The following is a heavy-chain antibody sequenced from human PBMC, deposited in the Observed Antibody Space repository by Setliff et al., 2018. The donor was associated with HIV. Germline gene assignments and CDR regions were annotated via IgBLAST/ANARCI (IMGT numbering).Heavy chain of an antibody. V-gene: IGHV4-61*02. CDR1: GDSISSDNYY. Sequence: SETLSLTCTVSGDSISSDNYYWSWIRQPAGKGLEWIGRIYTSGSTNYNPSLKSRVTMSIDTSKNQFSLKLSSVTAADTAVYYCARTVRREFRTNVGDHYYFYMDVWGKGTTVTVSS. J-gene: IGHJ6*03. CDR2: IYTSGST. CDR3: ARTVRREFRTNVGDHYYFYMDV. D-gene: IGHD3-3*01.